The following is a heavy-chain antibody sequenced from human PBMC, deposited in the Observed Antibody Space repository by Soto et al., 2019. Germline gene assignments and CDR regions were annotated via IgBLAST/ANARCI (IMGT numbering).Heavy chain of an antibody. J-gene: IGHJ6*02. CDR2: IKQDGSGK. CDR1: GFTFSNYW. Sequence: EVQLVESGGGLVQPGESLRLSCAASGFTFSNYWMTWVRQAPGKGLEWVASIKQDGSGKNYVDSVKGRFSISRDDAKNSLYLQMSSLRAEDTAVYYCARGRKELPVIGGKYLGLDVWGQGTTVTVSS. D-gene: IGHD1-7*01. V-gene: IGHV3-7*01. CDR3: ARGRKELPVIGGKYLGLDV.